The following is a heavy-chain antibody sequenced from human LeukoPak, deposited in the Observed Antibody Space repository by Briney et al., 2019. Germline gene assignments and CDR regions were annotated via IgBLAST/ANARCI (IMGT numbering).Heavy chain of an antibody. Sequence: PGGSLRLSCAASGFTFSSYSMNWVRQAPGKGLEWVSSISSSSSYIYYADSVKGRSTISRDNAKNSLYLQMNSLRAEDTAVYYCARDVDDYGDYEDYAIDYWGQGTLVTVSS. CDR1: GFTFSSYS. CDR3: ARDVDDYGDYEDYAIDY. D-gene: IGHD4-17*01. V-gene: IGHV3-21*01. J-gene: IGHJ4*02. CDR2: ISSSSSYI.